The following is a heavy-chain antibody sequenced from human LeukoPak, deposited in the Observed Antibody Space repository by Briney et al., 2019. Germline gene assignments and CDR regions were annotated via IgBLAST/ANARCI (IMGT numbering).Heavy chain of an antibody. CDR1: GGSISSSSYY. CDR3: ARGRRDYDFWSGPYYFDY. J-gene: IGHJ4*02. Sequence: PSETLSLTXTVSGGSISSSSYYWGWIRQPPGKGLEWIGRIYYSGRTYYNPSLKSRVTISVDTSKNQFSLKLSSVTAADTAVYYCARGRRDYDFWSGPYYFDYWGQGTLVTVSS. V-gene: IGHV4-39*01. CDR2: IYYSGRT. D-gene: IGHD3-3*01.